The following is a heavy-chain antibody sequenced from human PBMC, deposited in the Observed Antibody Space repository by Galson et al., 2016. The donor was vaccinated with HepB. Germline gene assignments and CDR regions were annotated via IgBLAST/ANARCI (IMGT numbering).Heavy chain of an antibody. CDR2: ISPSGWSS. V-gene: IGHV3-23*01. J-gene: IGHJ4*02. D-gene: IGHD4/OR15-4a*01. Sequence: SLRLSCAASGFTFGSYAMTWVRQAPGKGLTWVSSISPSGWSSHNADSVKGRFTTSRDNSKFTLYLQMNSLRAEDTAVYYCARHLRVGSGAHRDVFDIWGQGTLVTVSS. CDR1: GFTFGSYA. CDR3: ARHLRVGSGAHRDVFDI.